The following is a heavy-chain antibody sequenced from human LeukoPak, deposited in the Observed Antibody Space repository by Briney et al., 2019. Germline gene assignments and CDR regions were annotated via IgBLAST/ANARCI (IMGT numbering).Heavy chain of an antibody. V-gene: IGHV3-7*01. J-gene: IGHJ4*02. D-gene: IGHD4-17*01. CDR1: GFTFSSYW. CDR3: ARDMAYGDYAHNY. Sequence: GGSLRLSCAASGFTFSSYWMSWVRQAPGKGLEWVANIKKDGSEKYYADSVKGRFTISRDNAKNSLHLQMNSLRVEDTAVYYCARDMAYGDYAHNYWGQGTLVTVSS. CDR2: IKKDGSEK.